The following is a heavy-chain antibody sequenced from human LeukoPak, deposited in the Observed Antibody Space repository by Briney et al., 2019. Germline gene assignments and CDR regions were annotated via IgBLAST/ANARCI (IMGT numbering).Heavy chain of an antibody. Sequence: SETLSLTCAVYSGSFSGYYWSWIRQPPGKGLEWIGEINHSGSTNYNPSLKSRVTISVDTSKNQFSLKLSSVTAADTAVYYCARQARYYDILTGLRRGYFDYWGQGTLVTVSS. CDR2: INHSGST. CDR1: SGSFSGYY. J-gene: IGHJ4*02. V-gene: IGHV4-34*01. D-gene: IGHD3-9*01. CDR3: ARQARYYDILTGLRRGYFDY.